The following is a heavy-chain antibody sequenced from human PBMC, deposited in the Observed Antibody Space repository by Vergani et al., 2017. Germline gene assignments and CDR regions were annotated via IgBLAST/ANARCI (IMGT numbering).Heavy chain of an antibody. J-gene: IGHJ4*02. Sequence: EVQLLESGGGLIHPGASLTLSCAASGFSFRSYAMGWVRQAPGKGLEWVSLISSSSGDKYYADFVKGRFTISRDNTGNTLFLQMNNLNVDDTAKYYCTKSPGFGDVFDFWGQGAVVSVSS. D-gene: IGHD3-10*01. CDR3: TKSPGFGDVFDF. CDR1: GFSFRSYA. V-gene: IGHV3-23*01. CDR2: ISSSSGDK.